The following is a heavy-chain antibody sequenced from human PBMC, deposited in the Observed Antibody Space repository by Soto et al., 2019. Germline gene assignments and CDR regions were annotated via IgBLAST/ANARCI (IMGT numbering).Heavy chain of an antibody. CDR2: INSDGSST. CDR3: ASRPSPYCSGGSCYYSDY. CDR1: GFTFSSYW. V-gene: IGHV3-74*01. Sequence: GGSLRLSCAASGFTFSSYWMHWVRQAPGKGLVWVSRINSDGSSTSYADSVKGRFTISRDNAKNTLYLQMNSLRAEDTAVYYCASRPSPYCSGGSCYYSDYWGQGTLVTVSS. D-gene: IGHD2-15*01. J-gene: IGHJ4*02.